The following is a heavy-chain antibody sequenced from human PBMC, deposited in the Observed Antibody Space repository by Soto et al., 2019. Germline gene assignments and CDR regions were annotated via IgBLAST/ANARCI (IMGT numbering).Heavy chain of an antibody. D-gene: IGHD1-1*01. J-gene: IGHJ5*02. CDR2: INYSGNT. V-gene: IGHV4-31*03. CDR3: ARPIRTGTGYWFDP. CDR1: GGSISSGGYY. Sequence: SETLSLTCTVSGGSISSGGYYWTWIRQHPGKGLEWIGDINYSGNTYYNPSLKNRVTISVDTSKSQFSLKLNSVTAADTAVYYCARPIRTGTGYWFDPWGQGTLVTVSS.